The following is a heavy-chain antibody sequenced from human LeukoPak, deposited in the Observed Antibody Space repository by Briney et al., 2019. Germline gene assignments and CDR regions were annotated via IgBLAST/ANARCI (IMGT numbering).Heavy chain of an antibody. CDR1: GGSISSYY. CDR2: IYYSGST. D-gene: IGHD3-10*01. J-gene: IGHJ5*02. Sequence: SETLSLTCTVSGGSISSYYWSWIRQPPGKGLEWIGYIYYSGSTNYNPSLKSRVTISVDTSKNQFSLKLSSVTAADTAVYYCARGSPKRITMVRGVIRRYNWFDPWGQGTLVTVSS. CDR3: ARGSPKRITMVRGVIRRYNWFDP. V-gene: IGHV4-59*12.